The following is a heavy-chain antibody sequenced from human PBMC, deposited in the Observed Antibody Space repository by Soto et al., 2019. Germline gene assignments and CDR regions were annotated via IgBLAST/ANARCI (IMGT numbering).Heavy chain of an antibody. Sequence: QAHLVESGGRVVQPGTSLRLSCAASGFPFTTYDLHWVRQPPGKGLEWVAVIGYDGRNENYADSVKGRFTISRDNSKNTLFLQMNSLRPDDTALYFCAKEGLGISGNFDLWGRGTLVTVSS. CDR3: AKEGLGISGNFDL. V-gene: IGHV3-30*18. J-gene: IGHJ2*01. CDR2: IGYDGRNE. D-gene: IGHD3-9*01. CDR1: GFPFTTYD.